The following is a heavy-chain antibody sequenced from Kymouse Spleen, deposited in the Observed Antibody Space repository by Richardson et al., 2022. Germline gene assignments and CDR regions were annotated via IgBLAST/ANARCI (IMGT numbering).Heavy chain of an antibody. CDR1: GFTFSSYG. Sequence: QVQLVESGGGVVQPGRSLRLSCAASGFTFSSYGMHWVRQAPGKGLEWVAVISYDGSNKYYADSVKGRFTISRDNSKNTLYLQMNSLRAEDTAVYYCAKDHQGYYYYYGMDVWGQGTTVTVSS. CDR3: AKDHQGYYYYYGMDV. J-gene: IGHJ6*02. V-gene: IGHV3-30*18. D-gene: IGHD2-2*02. CDR2: ISYDGSNK.